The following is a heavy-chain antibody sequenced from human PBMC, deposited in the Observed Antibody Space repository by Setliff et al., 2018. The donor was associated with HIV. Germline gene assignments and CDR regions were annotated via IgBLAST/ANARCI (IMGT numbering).Heavy chain of an antibody. CDR2: ISYDGSNK. D-gene: IGHD3-16*01. CDR3: ARSGGIGNYHWDV. CDR1: GFTFSSYA. V-gene: IGHV3-30*04. Sequence: GGSLRLSCAASGFTFSSYAMHWVRQAPGKGLEWVAVISYDGSNKYQSDSVRGRFTISRDDAKKSLYLQMNSLGAEDTAVYYCARSGGIGNYHWDVWGKGTTVTVSS. J-gene: IGHJ6*03.